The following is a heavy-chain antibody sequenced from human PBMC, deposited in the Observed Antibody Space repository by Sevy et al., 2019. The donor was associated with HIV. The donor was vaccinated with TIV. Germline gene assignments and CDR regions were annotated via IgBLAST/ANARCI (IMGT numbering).Heavy chain of an antibody. V-gene: IGHV4-39*01. CDR3: ARHGDLWSGYHDFGSGDFDY. D-gene: IGHD3-3*01. J-gene: IGHJ4*02. Sequence: SETLSLTCTVSGGSISSSSYYWGWIRQPPGKGLEWIGSIYYSGSTYYNPSLKSRVTISVDTSKNQFSLKLSSVTAADTAVYYCARHGDLWSGYHDFGSGDFDYWGQGTLVTVSS. CDR1: GGSISSSSYY. CDR2: IYYSGST.